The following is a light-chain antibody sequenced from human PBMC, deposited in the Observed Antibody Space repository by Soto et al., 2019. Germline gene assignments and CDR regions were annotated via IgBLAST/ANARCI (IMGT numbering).Light chain of an antibody. V-gene: IGLV3-21*02. CDR3: EVWHSSTAHPSV. CDR1: NIGSKS. J-gene: IGLJ1*01. Sequence: SDEMTQPPSVSVAPGQAARITCGGKNIGSKSVHWYQQKRGQAPVLVVYDDSVRPSRIPERFSGSNPWVTATLTISRVEAGDEGEYHCEVWHSSTAHPSVFGTGTKVTGL. CDR2: DDS.